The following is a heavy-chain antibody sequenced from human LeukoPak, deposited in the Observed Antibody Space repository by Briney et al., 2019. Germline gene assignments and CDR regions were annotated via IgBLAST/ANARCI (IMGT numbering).Heavy chain of an antibody. Sequence: ASVKVSCKASGGSFSRDAISWVRQAPGQGREWMGGIIPIFGTTNYAQKFQDRVMITADEFTSTAFMELTRLSSEDTAIYYCARDGLHLERRGLDVWGKGTTVTVSS. CDR1: GGSFSRDA. V-gene: IGHV1-69*01. CDR2: IIPIFGTT. D-gene: IGHD1-1*01. J-gene: IGHJ6*04. CDR3: ARDGLHLERRGLDV.